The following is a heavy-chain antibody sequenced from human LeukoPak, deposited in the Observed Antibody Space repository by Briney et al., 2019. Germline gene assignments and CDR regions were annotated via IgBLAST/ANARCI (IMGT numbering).Heavy chain of an antibody. Sequence: GGSLRLSCAASGFSISSNWMHWVRQAPWKGLVWVSRINTDGSNTSYADSVKGRFTISRDYAKNTLYLQMNSLRADDTAVYYCARAIYGDAPDDGGHYWGQGTLVTVSS. CDR3: ARAIYGDAPDDGGHY. D-gene: IGHD4-17*01. J-gene: IGHJ4*02. V-gene: IGHV3-74*01. CDR1: GFSISSNW. CDR2: INTDGSNT.